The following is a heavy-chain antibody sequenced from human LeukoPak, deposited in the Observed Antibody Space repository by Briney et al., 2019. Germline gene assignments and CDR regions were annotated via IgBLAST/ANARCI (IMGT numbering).Heavy chain of an antibody. CDR2: IYHSGST. J-gene: IGHJ3*02. Sequence: SGTLSLTCAVSGGSISSSNWWSWVRQPPGKGLEWIGEIYHSGSTNYNPSLKSRVTISVDKSKNQFSLKLSSVTAADTAVYYCARADMVRGVTHDAFDIWGQGTMVTVSS. CDR1: GGSISSSNW. D-gene: IGHD3-10*01. V-gene: IGHV4-4*02. CDR3: ARADMVRGVTHDAFDI.